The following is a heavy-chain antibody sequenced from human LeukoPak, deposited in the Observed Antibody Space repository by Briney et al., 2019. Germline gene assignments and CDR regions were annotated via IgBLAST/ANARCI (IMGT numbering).Heavy chain of an antibody. J-gene: IGHJ4*02. Sequence: RGESLKISCTTSGFTFGDYAMSWVRQAPGKGLEWVGFIRSKAYGGTTEYAASVEGRFTISRDDSKSIAYLQMNSLKTEDTAVYYCQTYYYDSSGYYYIDQWGQGTPVTVSS. D-gene: IGHD3-22*01. V-gene: IGHV3-49*04. CDR3: QTYYYDSSGYYYIDQ. CDR2: IRSKAYGGTT. CDR1: GFTFGDYA.